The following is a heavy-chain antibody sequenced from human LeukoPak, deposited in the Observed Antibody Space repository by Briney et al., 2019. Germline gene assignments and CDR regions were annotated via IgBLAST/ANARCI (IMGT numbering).Heavy chain of an antibody. CDR3: AREGSSGWQHDALDI. D-gene: IGHD6-19*01. CDR1: GGSICSYY. V-gene: IGHV4-59*13. Sequence: PSETLSLTCTVSGGSICSYYWSWIRQPPGKGLEWIGYIYYSGSTNYNPSLKSRVTILVDMSKNQFSLKLSSVTAADTAVYYCAREGSSGWQHDALDIWGQGTMVTVSS. CDR2: IYYSGST. J-gene: IGHJ3*02.